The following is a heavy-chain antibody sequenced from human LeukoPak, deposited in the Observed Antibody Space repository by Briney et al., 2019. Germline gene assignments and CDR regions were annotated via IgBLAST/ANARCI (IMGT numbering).Heavy chain of an antibody. J-gene: IGHJ4*02. D-gene: IGHD2-2*01. CDR2: IKQDGSER. Sequence: PGGSLRLSCAASGFTFSSYWMSWVRQAPGKGLEWVANIKQDGSERYYVDSVKGRFTISRDNAKNSLYLQMNSLRAEDTAVYYCARADIVVVPAAIVDFDYWGQGTLVTVSS. CDR1: GFTFSSYW. V-gene: IGHV3-7*01. CDR3: ARADIVVVPAAIVDFDY.